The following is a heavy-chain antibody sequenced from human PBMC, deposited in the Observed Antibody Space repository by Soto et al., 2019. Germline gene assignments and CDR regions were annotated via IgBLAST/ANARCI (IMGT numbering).Heavy chain of an antibody. D-gene: IGHD6-13*01. CDR3: ARDLPWYSSSSDYYYGMDV. V-gene: IGHV1-3*01. CDR1: GYTFTSYA. Sequence: ASVKVSCKASGYTFTSYAMHWVRQAPGQRLEWMGWINAGNGNTKYSQKFQGRVTITRDTSTSTAYMELRSLRSDDTAVYYCARDLPWYSSSSDYYYGMDVWGHGTTVTVSS. CDR2: INAGNGNT. J-gene: IGHJ6*02.